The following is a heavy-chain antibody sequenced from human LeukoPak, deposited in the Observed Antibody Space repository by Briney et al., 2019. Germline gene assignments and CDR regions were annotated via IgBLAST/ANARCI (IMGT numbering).Heavy chain of an antibody. CDR3: AKDDAWLRFGE. D-gene: IGHD3-10*01. Sequence: GGTPRLSCAASGFTFNKHGMNWVRQAPGKGLEWVSGISPSGDITYYADSVKGRFTISRDNSKNMLYLEVISPTAEDTAVYCCAKDDAWLRFGEWSQGTLVTVSS. V-gene: IGHV3-23*01. CDR1: GFTFNKHG. CDR2: ISPSGDIT. J-gene: IGHJ4*02.